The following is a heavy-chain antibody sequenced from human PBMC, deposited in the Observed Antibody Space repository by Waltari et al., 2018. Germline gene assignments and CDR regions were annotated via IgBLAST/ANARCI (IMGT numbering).Heavy chain of an antibody. D-gene: IGHD1-26*01. Sequence: QLQLPESGPGLVKPSETLSFTCTVSCVSISSSSYYWGWIRQPPGTGLGWIGSIYYSGGTYSNPSLKSGVTIAVDTSKNQFSLKLRCVTAADTAVYYCATKRESRASGFDYWGQGTLVTVSS. CDR2: IYYSGGT. V-gene: IGHV4-39*01. J-gene: IGHJ4*02. CDR3: ATKRESRASGFDY. CDR1: CVSISSSSYY.